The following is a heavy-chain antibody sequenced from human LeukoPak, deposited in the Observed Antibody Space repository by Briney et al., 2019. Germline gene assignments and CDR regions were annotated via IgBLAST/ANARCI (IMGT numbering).Heavy chain of an antibody. D-gene: IGHD3-22*01. CDR1: GYTFTGYY. V-gene: IGHV1-2*06. Sequence: ASVKVSCKASGYTFTGYYMHWVRQAPGQGLEWMGRINPNSGGTNYAQKFQGRVTMTRDTSISTAYMELSRLRSDDTAVYYCARAHYDSSGYYFHYWGQGTLVTVSS. CDR2: INPNSGGT. CDR3: ARAHYDSSGYYFHY. J-gene: IGHJ4*02.